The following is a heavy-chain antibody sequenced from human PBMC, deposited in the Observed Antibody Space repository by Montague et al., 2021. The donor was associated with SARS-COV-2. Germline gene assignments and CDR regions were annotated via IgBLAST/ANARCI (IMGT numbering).Heavy chain of an antibody. CDR3: ATTNGIGYPNWFGP. CDR2: ITDSGHST. J-gene: IGHJ5*02. V-gene: IGHV3-23*01. D-gene: IGHD2-8*01. Sequence: SLRLSCAASGFTFRSSAMSWIRQAPGKGLEWVSGITDSGHSTYYADSVKGRFTISRDNSGDTLYLHLHSLRVEDTAIYYCATTNGIGYPNWFGPWGQGTLVNVSS. CDR1: GFTFRSSA.